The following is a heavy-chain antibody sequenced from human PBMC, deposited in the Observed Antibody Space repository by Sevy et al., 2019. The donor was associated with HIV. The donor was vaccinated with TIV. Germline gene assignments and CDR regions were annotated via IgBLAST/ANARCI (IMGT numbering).Heavy chain of an antibody. CDR1: GFTFSNAW. CDR3: TTAYPSGPLDY. Sequence: GGSLRLSCTASGFTFSNAWMTWVRQAPGKGLEWVGRIESKTDGGTTDYPAPVKGRFTISRDDSKNTLYLQMNSLKTEDTAVYFCTTAYPSGPLDYWGQGTLVTVSS. J-gene: IGHJ4*02. V-gene: IGHV3-15*04. CDR2: IESKTDGGTT.